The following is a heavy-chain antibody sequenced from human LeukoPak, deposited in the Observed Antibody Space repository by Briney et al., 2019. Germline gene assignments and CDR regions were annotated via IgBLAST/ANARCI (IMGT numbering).Heavy chain of an antibody. V-gene: IGHV4-59*01. Sequence: PSETLSLTCTVSGGSISNYYWSWIRQPPGKGLEGIGYIYYSGTTNYHPSLKSRVTISVDTSKNQFSLKLNSVTAADTAVYYCARGVYIAAAQYGYWGQGTLVTVSS. D-gene: IGHD6-13*01. CDR1: GGSISNYY. CDR3: ARGVYIAAAQYGY. CDR2: IYYSGTT. J-gene: IGHJ4*02.